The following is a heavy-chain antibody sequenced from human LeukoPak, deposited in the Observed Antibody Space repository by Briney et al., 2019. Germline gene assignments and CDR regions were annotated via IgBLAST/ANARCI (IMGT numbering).Heavy chain of an antibody. CDR3: ARAHQQLDAFDI. CDR1: GYTFTSYG. J-gene: IGHJ3*02. CDR2: ISAYNGNT. Sequence: ASVKVSCKASGYTFTSYGISWVRQAPGQGLEWMGWISAYNGNTNYAQKLQSRVTMTTDTSTSTAYMELRSLRSDDTAVYYCARAHQQLDAFDIWGQGTMVTVSS. V-gene: IGHV1-18*01. D-gene: IGHD6-13*01.